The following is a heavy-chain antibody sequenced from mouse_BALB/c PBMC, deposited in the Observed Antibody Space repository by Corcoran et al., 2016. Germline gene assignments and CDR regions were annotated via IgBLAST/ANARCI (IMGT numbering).Heavy chain of an antibody. Sequence: QIQLVQSGPELKKPGETVTISCKASGYTFTNYGMNWVKQAPGKGLKWMGWINTYTGEPTYADDFKGRFAFSLETSASTAYLQINNLKNEDMATYFCARGDYGSSYNAMDYWGQGTSVTVSS. CDR3: ARGDYGSSYNAMDY. D-gene: IGHD1-1*01. CDR2: INTYTGEP. J-gene: IGHJ4*01. V-gene: IGHV9-1*02. CDR1: GYTFTNYG.